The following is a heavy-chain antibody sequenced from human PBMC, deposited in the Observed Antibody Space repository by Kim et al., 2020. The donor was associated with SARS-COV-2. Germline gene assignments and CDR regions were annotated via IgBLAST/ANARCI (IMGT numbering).Heavy chain of an antibody. Sequence: SETLSLTCTVSGGSISSSSYYWGWIRQPPGKGLEWIGSIYYSGSTYYNPSLKSRVTISVDTSKNQFSLKLSSVTAADTAVYYCARPGATYYDYVWGSSGAFDILGQGTMVTVSS. V-gene: IGHV4-39*01. CDR3: ARPGATYYDYVWGSSGAFDI. J-gene: IGHJ3*02. D-gene: IGHD3-16*01. CDR2: IYYSGST. CDR1: GGSISSSSYY.